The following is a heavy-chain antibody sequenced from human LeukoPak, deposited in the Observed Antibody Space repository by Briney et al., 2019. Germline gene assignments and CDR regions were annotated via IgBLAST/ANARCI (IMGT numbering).Heavy chain of an antibody. Sequence: PGGSLKLSCVASGFTFSTYAMTWVRQAPGKGLEWVSAIRASDGYTEYADRVKGRFTISRDNSKKTLYLQMRSLRAEDTAIYYCARDPNGDYIGAFDFGGQGTLVTVSS. D-gene: IGHD4-17*01. V-gene: IGHV3-23*01. CDR1: GFTFSTYA. CDR3: ARDPNGDYIGAFDF. J-gene: IGHJ3*01. CDR2: IRASDGYT.